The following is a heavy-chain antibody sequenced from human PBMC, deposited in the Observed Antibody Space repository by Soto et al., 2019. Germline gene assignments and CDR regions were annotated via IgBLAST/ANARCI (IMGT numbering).Heavy chain of an antibody. V-gene: IGHV4-30-4*01. J-gene: IGHJ5*01. D-gene: IGHD5-12*01. Sequence: QVQLQESGPGLVKPSQTLSLTCTVSGGSISSGDYYWSWIRQPPGKGLEWIGYIYYSGSTYYNPSLKSRVTISVDTSKNQFSLKLSSVTAADTAVYYCARGSVEMATRKIWFDSWGQGTLVTVSS. CDR2: IYYSGST. CDR3: ARGSVEMATRKIWFDS. CDR1: GGSISSGDYY.